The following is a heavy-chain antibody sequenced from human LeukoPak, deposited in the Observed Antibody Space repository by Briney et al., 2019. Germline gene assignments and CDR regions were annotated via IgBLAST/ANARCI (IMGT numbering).Heavy chain of an antibody. Sequence: GASVKVSCKASGYTFTSYGITWVRQAPGQGLEWMGWISTYNGNTNYAQKPQGRVTMTTDTSTSTAYMELRSLRSDDTAVYYCARTYCSGGSCYGEIDYWGQGTLVTVSS. CDR2: ISTYNGNT. D-gene: IGHD2-15*01. CDR3: ARTYCSGGSCYGEIDY. J-gene: IGHJ4*02. V-gene: IGHV1-18*01. CDR1: GYTFTSYG.